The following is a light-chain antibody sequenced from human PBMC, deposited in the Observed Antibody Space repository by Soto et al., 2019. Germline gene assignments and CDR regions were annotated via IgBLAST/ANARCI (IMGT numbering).Light chain of an antibody. CDR3: QQRTNWPRGT. Sequence: EVVLTQSPATLSLSPGERATLSCRASQSVRNFLAWYQQKPGQAPRLLIYEASNRAAGIPARFSGSGSGTDFTLPIISLEPEDFGVYYCQQRTNWPRGTFGQGTNLEI. V-gene: IGKV3-11*01. CDR2: EAS. CDR1: QSVRNF. J-gene: IGKJ2*02.